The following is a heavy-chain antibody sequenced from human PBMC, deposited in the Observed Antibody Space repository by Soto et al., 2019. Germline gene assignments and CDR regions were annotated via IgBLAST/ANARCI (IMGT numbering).Heavy chain of an antibody. J-gene: IGHJ4*02. D-gene: IGHD2-15*01. CDR3: ASRYCSGGNCFYGPDY. CDR1: GGSISSGGYY. CDR2: IYYSGST. Sequence: SETLSLTCTVSGGSISSGGYYWSWIRQHPGKGLEWIGYIYYSGSTYYNPSLKSRVTISVDTSKNQFSLRLSSVTAADTAVYYCASRYCSGGNCFYGPDYWGQGTLVTVSS. V-gene: IGHV4-31*03.